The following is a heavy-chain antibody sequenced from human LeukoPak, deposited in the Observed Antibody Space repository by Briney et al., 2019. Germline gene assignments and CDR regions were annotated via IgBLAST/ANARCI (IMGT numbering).Heavy chain of an antibody. J-gene: IGHJ3*02. D-gene: IGHD2-21*02. Sequence: GGSLRLSCAASGFTFSSYWMHWVRQAPGKGLVWVSRINSDGSSTSYADSVKGRFTISRDNAKNTLYLQMNSLRAEDTAVYYCARSLYCGGDCYSPGAFDIWGQGTMVTASS. CDR3: ARSLYCGGDCYSPGAFDI. CDR1: GFTFSSYW. CDR2: INSDGSST. V-gene: IGHV3-74*01.